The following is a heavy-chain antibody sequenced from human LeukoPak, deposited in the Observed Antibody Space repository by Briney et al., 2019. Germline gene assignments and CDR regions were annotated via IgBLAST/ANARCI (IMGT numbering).Heavy chain of an antibody. CDR2: MSFDGTHI. D-gene: IGHD3-10*02. CDR3: ARCSGYGMDV. V-gene: IGHV3-30-3*01. Sequence: GGSLRLSCAASGFTFSSYAMHWVRQAPGKGLEWVAVMSFDGTHIYYANSVKGRFTISRDNSKNTLYLQMNSLRDEDTAVYHCARCSGYGMDVWGQGTTVTVSS. J-gene: IGHJ6*02. CDR1: GFTFSSYA.